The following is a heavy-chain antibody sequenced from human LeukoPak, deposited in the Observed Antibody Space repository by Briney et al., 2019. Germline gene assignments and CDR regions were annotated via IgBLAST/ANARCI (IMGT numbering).Heavy chain of an antibody. D-gene: IGHD5-24*01. Sequence: GGSLRLSCSASGFIFTDYTIHWVRQAPGKGLKYVSAITNYGDGTYYAHSVKGRFTISRDNSKNTVWLQMSSLRPEDTAVYYCVKVTRDTRDDYWGQGTLVTVSS. J-gene: IGHJ4*02. V-gene: IGHV3-64D*06. CDR2: ITNYGDGT. CDR1: GFIFTDYT. CDR3: VKVTRDTRDDY.